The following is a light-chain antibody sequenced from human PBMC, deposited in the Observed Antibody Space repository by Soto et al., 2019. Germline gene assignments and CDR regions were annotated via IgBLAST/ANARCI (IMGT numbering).Light chain of an antibody. CDR1: EDINND. V-gene: IGKV1-33*01. Sequence: GDRVTITCQASEDINNDLNWYQQKPGKAPKLLIYDASDLETGVPSRFSGSVSGSDFTFTISNLQPEDVATYFCQHYHTLPPELTFGQGTRLEI. CDR3: QHYHTLPPELT. J-gene: IGKJ5*01. CDR2: DAS.